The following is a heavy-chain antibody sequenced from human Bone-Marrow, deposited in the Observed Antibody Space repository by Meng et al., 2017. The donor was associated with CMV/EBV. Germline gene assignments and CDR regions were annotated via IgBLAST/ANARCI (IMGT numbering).Heavy chain of an antibody. J-gene: IGHJ4*02. D-gene: IGHD3-10*01. CDR2: ISYDGSNK. Sequence: GGSLRLSCAASGFTFSSYAMHWVRQAPGKGLEWVAVISYDGSNKYYADSVKGRFTISRDNAKNSLYLQMNSLRAEDTAVYYCARLRWFGEVDYLDYWGQGTLVTVSS. CDR3: ARLRWFGEVDYLDY. V-gene: IGHV3-30*04. CDR1: GFTFSSYA.